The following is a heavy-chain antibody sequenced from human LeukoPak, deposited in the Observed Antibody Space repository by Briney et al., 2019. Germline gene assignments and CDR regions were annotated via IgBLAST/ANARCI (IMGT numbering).Heavy chain of an antibody. Sequence: PGGSLRLSCAASGLTFSSYAMHWVRQAPGKGLEWVAVISYDGSNKYYADSVKGRFTISRDNSKNTLYLQMNSLRAEDTAVYYCAREYEGEYSSSYFDYWGQGTLVTVSS. CDR1: GLTFSSYA. CDR3: AREYEGEYSSSYFDY. D-gene: IGHD6-6*01. CDR2: ISYDGSNK. V-gene: IGHV3-30-3*01. J-gene: IGHJ4*02.